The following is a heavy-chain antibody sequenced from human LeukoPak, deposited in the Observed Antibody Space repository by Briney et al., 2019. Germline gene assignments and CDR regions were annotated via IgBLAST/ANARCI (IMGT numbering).Heavy chain of an antibody. J-gene: IGHJ4*02. CDR3: AKGLGDYDDFRLGY. CDR1: VFTFSTYG. V-gene: IGHV3-30*02. D-gene: IGHD4-17*01. CDR2: IPSDGSDN. Sequence: GGSLRLSCAASVFTFSTYGFHWVRQAPGKGLEWVAFIPSDGSDNYYANSVKGRFTISRDNSKNTLYLQMNSLRSEDTAVYYCAKGLGDYDDFRLGYWGQGALVTVSS.